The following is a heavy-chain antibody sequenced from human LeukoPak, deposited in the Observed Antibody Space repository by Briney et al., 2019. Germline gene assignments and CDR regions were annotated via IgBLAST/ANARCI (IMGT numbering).Heavy chain of an antibody. V-gene: IGHV3-15*01. CDR1: GFSFRDAW. Sequence: GGSLRLSCAASGFSFRDAWMSWVRQGPGKGLEWVGRIKRKKDGGTADYGAPVKGRFTISRDDSKNTLYLQMNSLKMEDTAVYYCSGSRCATDDYWGQGTLVTVSS. CDR3: SGSRCATDDY. CDR2: IKRKKDGGTA. D-gene: IGHD6-13*01. J-gene: IGHJ4*02.